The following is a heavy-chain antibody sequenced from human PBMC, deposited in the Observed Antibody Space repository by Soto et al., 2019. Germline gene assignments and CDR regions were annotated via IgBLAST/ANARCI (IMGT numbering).Heavy chain of an antibody. CDR3: ARASFYGDDYFDH. CDR1: GFVFNTFW. CDR2: IRQDGSEQ. Sequence: EVQLVESGGGLVQPGGSLRLSCAASGFVFNTFWMSWVRQAPGKGLEWVANIRQDGSEQFYVDSVKGRFTISRDNAKNSLYLQMNSLRAEDTAVYYCARASFYGDDYFDHWGQGTVVTVSS. J-gene: IGHJ4*02. D-gene: IGHD4-17*01. V-gene: IGHV3-7*01.